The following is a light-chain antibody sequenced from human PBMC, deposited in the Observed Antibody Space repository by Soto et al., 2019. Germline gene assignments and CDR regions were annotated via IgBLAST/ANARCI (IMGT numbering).Light chain of an antibody. J-gene: IGKJ3*01. CDR2: DAS. CDR1: QSVSSY. CDR3: QQRSSWPPT. V-gene: IGKV3-11*01. Sequence: EIVLTQSPATLSLSPGERATLSCRASQSVSSYVAWYQQKPGQAPRLLIYDASHRATGIPARFSGSGSGTDFPLTLSSLEPEDFAVDYCQQRSSWPPTVGPGTKVDI.